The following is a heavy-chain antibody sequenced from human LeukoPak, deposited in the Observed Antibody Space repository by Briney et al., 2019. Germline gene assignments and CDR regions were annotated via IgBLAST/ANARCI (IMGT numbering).Heavy chain of an antibody. D-gene: IGHD6-25*01. CDR3: ARAFPPLRTSAAGDY. J-gene: IGHJ4*02. CDR2: ISGSSSHR. Sequence: GGPLRLSCTASGFSFSDYDMNWVRQAPGKGLEWVSPISGSSSHRYYAASAKGRFTISRDNAKNSLYLQMNSLRAEDTAVYYCARAFPPLRTSAAGDYWGQGTLVTVSS. CDR1: GFSFSDYD. V-gene: IGHV3-21*06.